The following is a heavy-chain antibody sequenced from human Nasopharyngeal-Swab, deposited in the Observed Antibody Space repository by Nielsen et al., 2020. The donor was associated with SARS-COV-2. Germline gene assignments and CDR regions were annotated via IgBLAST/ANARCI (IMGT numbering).Heavy chain of an antibody. Sequence: ASVKVSCKVSGYTLTELSIQWVRQAPGKGLEWMGGFDPEVGETIHAQKFQGRVTMTEDTSTDTAYMELSSLRSEDTAVYYCAAEKGGYSELYRWGQGTLVTVSS. D-gene: IGHD6-13*01. CDR3: AAEKGGYSELYR. CDR2: FDPEVGET. CDR1: GYTLTELS. V-gene: IGHV1-24*01. J-gene: IGHJ5*02.